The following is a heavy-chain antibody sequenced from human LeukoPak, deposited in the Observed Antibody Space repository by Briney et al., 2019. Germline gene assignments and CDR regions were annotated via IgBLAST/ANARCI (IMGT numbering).Heavy chain of an antibody. CDR2: INPNSGGT. CDR1: GYTFTGYY. V-gene: IGHV1-2*02. J-gene: IGHJ4*02. Sequence: ASVKVSCKASGYTFTGYYMHWVRQAPGQGLEWMGWINPNSGGTNYAQKFQGRVTMTRNTSISTAYMELSSLRSEDTAVYYCARGRTPSGLDYWGQGTLVTVSS. CDR3: ARGRTPSGLDY. D-gene: IGHD6-19*01.